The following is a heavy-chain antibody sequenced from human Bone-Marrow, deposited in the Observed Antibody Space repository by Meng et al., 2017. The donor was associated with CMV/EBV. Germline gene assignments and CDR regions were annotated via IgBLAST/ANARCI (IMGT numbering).Heavy chain of an antibody. J-gene: IGHJ4*02. CDR3: ARDQVWQQLVYYFDY. D-gene: IGHD6-13*01. CDR2: ISYDGSNK. V-gene: IGHV3-30*03. CDR1: GFTFSDYY. Sequence: GESLKISCAASGFTFSDYYMSWIRQAPGKGLEWVAVISYDGSNKYYADSVKGRFTISRDNSKNTLYLQMNSLRAEDTAVYYCARDQVWQQLVYYFDYWGQGTLVTVSS.